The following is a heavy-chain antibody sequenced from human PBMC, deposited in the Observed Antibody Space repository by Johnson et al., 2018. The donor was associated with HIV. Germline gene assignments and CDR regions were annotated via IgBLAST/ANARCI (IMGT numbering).Heavy chain of an antibody. CDR3: ARGFEDTAMGDDAFDI. Sequence: QVQLVESGGGVVQPGRSLRLSCAASGFTFSSYGMHWVRQAPGKGLEWVAVIWYDGSNKYYADSVKGRFTISRDNSKNTLSLQMNSLRAEDTAVYYCARGFEDTAMGDDAFDIWGQGTMVTVSS. CDR2: IWYDGSNK. J-gene: IGHJ3*02. D-gene: IGHD5-18*01. V-gene: IGHV3-30*19. CDR1: GFTFSSYG.